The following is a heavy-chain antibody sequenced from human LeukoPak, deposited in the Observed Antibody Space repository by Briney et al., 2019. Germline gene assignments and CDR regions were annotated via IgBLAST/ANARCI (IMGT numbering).Heavy chain of an antibody. J-gene: IGHJ5*01. CDR1: GYTFTGHY. D-gene: IGHD5-12*01. Sequence: ASVKVSCKASGYTFTGHYLHWVRQAPGQGLEWMGWINANSGGTKYAQNFQGWVTMTRDTSTSTAYMELSRLTSDDTAVYYCAREYSCSWFDSWGQGTLVTVSS. V-gene: IGHV1-2*04. CDR2: INANSGGT. CDR3: AREYSCSWFDS.